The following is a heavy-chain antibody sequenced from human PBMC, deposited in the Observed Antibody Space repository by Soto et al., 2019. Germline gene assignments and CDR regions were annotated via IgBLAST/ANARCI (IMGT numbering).Heavy chain of an antibody. CDR3: ARDVMGGAAAGTAPDYYYYYGMDV. CDR1: GYTFTSYG. Sequence: ASVKVSCKASGYTFTSYGISWVRQAPGQGLEWMGWISAYNGNTNYAQKLQGRATMTTDTSTSTAYMELRSLRSDDTAVYYCARDVMGGAAAGTAPDYYYYYGMDVWGQGTTVTVS. CDR2: ISAYNGNT. D-gene: IGHD6-13*01. V-gene: IGHV1-18*04. J-gene: IGHJ6*02.